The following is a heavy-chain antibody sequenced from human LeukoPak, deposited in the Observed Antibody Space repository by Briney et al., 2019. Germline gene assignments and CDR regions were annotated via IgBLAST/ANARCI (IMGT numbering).Heavy chain of an antibody. Sequence: GASVKVSCKAFGYTFTNYGISWVRQAPGQGLEWMGWISAHNGNTDYAQKFQGRVTMTTDTSTSTAYMELRSLRSDDRAVYYCARERYCSGGSCYSGALDTWGQGTMVTVSS. CDR1: GYTFTNYG. CDR2: ISAHNGNT. J-gene: IGHJ3*02. V-gene: IGHV1-18*01. CDR3: ARERYCSGGSCYSGALDT. D-gene: IGHD2-15*01.